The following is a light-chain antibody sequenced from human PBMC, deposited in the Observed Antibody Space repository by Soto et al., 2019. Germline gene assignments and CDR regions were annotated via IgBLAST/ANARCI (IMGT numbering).Light chain of an antibody. CDR3: LGRHSTPLI. V-gene: IGKV1-39*01. CDR1: QNIKNY. J-gene: IGKJ5*01. CDR2: GAS. Sequence: DVQINQSPSSLSASVGDRVTITCRASQNIKNYLSWYQQKPGKAPRVVIFGASLLQSGVPSTFNASGSGTDFTLTMSRLRAHDFAAYLCLGRHSTPLIFGQGTRLDI.